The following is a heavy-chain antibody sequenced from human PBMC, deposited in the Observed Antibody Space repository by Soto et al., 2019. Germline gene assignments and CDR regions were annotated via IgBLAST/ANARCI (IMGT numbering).Heavy chain of an antibody. D-gene: IGHD1-26*01. CDR2: ISGGGDST. CDR1: GFTFSSHA. Sequence: EVQLLESGGGLVQPGGSLRLSCAASGFTFSSHAMSWVRQAPGKGLERVSIISGGGDSTSYADAVKGRFTISRHTSRNTLYLQMHRLRAEDTAVYYCATDRGGNYYYYDMEVWGQGTTVTVSS. J-gene: IGHJ6*02. CDR3: ATDRGGNYYYYDMEV. V-gene: IGHV3-23*01.